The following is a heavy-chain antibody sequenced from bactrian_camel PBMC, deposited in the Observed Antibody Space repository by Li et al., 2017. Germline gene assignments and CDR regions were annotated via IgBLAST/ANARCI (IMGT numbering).Heavy chain of an antibody. CDR1: GFTFSTYS. CDR2: TDGSGSTT. J-gene: IGHJ5*01. CDR3: ANAQWYRGTWYFEY. V-gene: IGHV3S42*01. D-gene: IGHD6*01. Sequence: VQLVESGGGSVQAGGPLTLSCAASGFTFSTYSMAWVRQAPGKGLEWISSTDGSGSTTAYADSVKGRFTISRDNAKNTLFLQMDSLKTEDMATYYCANAQWYRGTWYFEYWGQ.